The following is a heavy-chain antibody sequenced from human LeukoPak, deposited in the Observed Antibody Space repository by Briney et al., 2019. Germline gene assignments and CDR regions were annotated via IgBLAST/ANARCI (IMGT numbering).Heavy chain of an antibody. CDR1: GGSMSGYY. CDR2: IATSGRT. Sequence: SSETLSLTCTVSGGSMSGYYWSWIRQPPGKGLEWIGYIATSGRTSYTPSLNSRVTTSIDTSNNQFSLRLSSVTAADTAVYYCARGRDYYDRSGYYGYFDCWGQGTLVTVSS. V-gene: IGHV4-59*01. CDR3: ARGRDYYDRSGYYGYFDC. J-gene: IGHJ4*02. D-gene: IGHD3-22*01.